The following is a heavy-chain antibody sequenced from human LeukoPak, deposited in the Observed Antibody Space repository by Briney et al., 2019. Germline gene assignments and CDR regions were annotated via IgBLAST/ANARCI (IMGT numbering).Heavy chain of an antibody. J-gene: IGHJ4*02. CDR2: IYHSGST. Sequence: SQTLSLTCAVSGGSISSGGYSWSWIRQPPGKGLEWIGYIYHSGSTYYNPSLKSRVTISVDRSKNQFSLKLSSVTAADTAVYYCARGFGELHFDYWGRGTLVTVSS. D-gene: IGHD3-10*01. CDR1: GGSISSGGYS. CDR3: ARGFGELHFDY. V-gene: IGHV4-30-2*01.